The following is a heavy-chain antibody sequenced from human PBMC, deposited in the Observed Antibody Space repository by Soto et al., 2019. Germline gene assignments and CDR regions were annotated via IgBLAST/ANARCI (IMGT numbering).Heavy chain of an antibody. V-gene: IGHV4-30-2*01. CDR1: GGSISSNGYS. CDR2: IYYSGST. D-gene: IGHD3-22*01. J-gene: IGHJ4*02. Sequence: QLQLQESGSGLVKPSQTLSLTCAVSGGSISSNGYSWSWIRQPPGKGLEWIGYIYYSGSTYYNPSLKSRVTISVDRSKNQFSLKLSSVTAADTAVYYCVGWNSYDGSGNLAYWGQGTLVTVSS. CDR3: VGWNSYDGSGNLAY.